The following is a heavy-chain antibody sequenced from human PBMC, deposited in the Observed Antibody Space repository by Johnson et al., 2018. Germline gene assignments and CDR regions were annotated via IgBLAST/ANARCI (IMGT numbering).Heavy chain of an antibody. D-gene: IGHD2-2*01. CDR3: AKDSADQKSVGVPAAIWGLDY. J-gene: IGHJ4*02. CDR1: GFTFSNYA. CDR2: ISYDGSNK. V-gene: IGHV3-30*18. Sequence: QVQLVESGGGVVQPGRSLRLSCAASGFTFSNYAMYWVRQAPGKGLEWVAVISYDGSNKYYADSVKGRFTVSRDNSKNTVYLQMNRLRTEDTAMYYCAKDSADQKSVGVPAAIWGLDYWGQGTLVTVSS.